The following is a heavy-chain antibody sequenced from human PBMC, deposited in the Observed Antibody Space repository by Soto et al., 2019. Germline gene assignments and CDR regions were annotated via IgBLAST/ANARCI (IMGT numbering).Heavy chain of an antibody. CDR2: ISYNGGGK. D-gene: IGHD6-25*01. CDR1: GFTFSSYA. V-gene: IGHV3-30-3*01. Sequence: GGSLRLSCAASGFTFSSYAMHWVRQAPGKGLEWVAFISYNGGGKYYADSVKGRFTISRDNSKNTLYLQMNTLRAEDTAVYYCATEGASSAYGDAFDIWAKGQWSPSPQ. J-gene: IGHJ3*02. CDR3: ATEGASSAYGDAFDI.